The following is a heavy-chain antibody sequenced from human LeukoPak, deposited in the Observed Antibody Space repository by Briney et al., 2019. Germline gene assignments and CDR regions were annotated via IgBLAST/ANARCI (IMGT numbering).Heavy chain of an antibody. CDR1: GFTFSSYW. D-gene: IGHD6-13*01. V-gene: IGHV3-7*01. Sequence: GGSLRLSCAASGFTFSSYWMSWVRQAPGKGLEWVANIKQDGSEKYYVDSVKGRFTISRDNAKNSLYLQMNSLRAEDTAVYYCARDQKYSSRKNYYYYMDVWGKGTTVTVSS. CDR3: ARDQKYSSRKNYYYYMDV. J-gene: IGHJ6*03. CDR2: IKQDGSEK.